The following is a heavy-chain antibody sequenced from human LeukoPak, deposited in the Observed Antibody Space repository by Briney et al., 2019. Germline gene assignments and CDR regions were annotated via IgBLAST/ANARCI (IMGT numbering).Heavy chain of an antibody. Sequence: GGSLRLSCATSGFSFDDYAFHWVRQVPGKGLEWVSLISRDGGTTFYGDSVKGRFTISRDNSKNSLYMQMNSLKTEGSALYYCTKEFSGSYENWGQGTLVTVSS. J-gene: IGHJ4*02. V-gene: IGHV3-43*02. CDR1: GFSFDDYA. D-gene: IGHD3-10*01. CDR2: ISRDGGTT. CDR3: TKEFSGSYEN.